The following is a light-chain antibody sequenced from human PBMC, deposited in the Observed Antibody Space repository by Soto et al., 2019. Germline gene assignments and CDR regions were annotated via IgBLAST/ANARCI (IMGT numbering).Light chain of an antibody. V-gene: IGKV3-20*01. J-gene: IGKJ1*01. CDR1: QSVSSSY. CDR2: GAS. CDR3: QQYGRSPWT. Sequence: EIGLTQSPGTLSLSPGERATLSCRASQSVSSSYFAWYQQKPGQAPRPLIYGASSRAIGIPDRFSGSGSGTDFTLTISRLEPEDFAAYYCQQYGRSPWTFGQGTKV.